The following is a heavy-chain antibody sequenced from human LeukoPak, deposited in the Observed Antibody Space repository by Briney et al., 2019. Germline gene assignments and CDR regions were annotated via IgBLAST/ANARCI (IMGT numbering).Heavy chain of an antibody. Sequence: ASVKVSCKASGYTFTGYYMHWVRQAPGQGLEWMGWINPNSGGTNYAQKFQGWVTMTRDTSISTAYMELSRLRSDDTAVYYCARGSGLATVVTRFDWYFDLWGRGTLVTVSS. V-gene: IGHV1-2*04. CDR1: GYTFTGYY. CDR2: INPNSGGT. CDR3: ARGSGLATVVTRFDWYFDL. J-gene: IGHJ2*01. D-gene: IGHD4-23*01.